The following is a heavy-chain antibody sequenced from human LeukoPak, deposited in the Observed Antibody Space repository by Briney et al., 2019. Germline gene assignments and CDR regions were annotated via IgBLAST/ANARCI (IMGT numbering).Heavy chain of an antibody. D-gene: IGHD3-10*01. V-gene: IGHV3-53*01. Sequence: PGGSLRLSCAASGFTVSDNYMSWVRQAPGKGLEWVSVIYSGGDTYYADSVRGRFTISRDNSKNTVYLQMNSLRAEDTAVYYCARVPPNLWFGLRAGFDPWGQGALVTVSS. J-gene: IGHJ5*02. CDR1: GFTVSDNY. CDR2: IYSGGDT. CDR3: ARVPPNLWFGLRAGFDP.